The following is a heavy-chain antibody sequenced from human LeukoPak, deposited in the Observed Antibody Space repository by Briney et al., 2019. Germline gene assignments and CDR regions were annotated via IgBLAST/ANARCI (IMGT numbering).Heavy chain of an antibody. J-gene: IGHJ4*02. V-gene: IGHV4-4*07. D-gene: IGHD6-19*01. CDR2: IYTSGST. CDR3: ARDAKLSSSGWSFYYFDY. Sequence: SETLSLTCTVSGGSISSYYWSWIRQPAGKGLEWIGRIYTSGSTNYNPSLKSRVTMSVDTSKNQFSLKLSSVTAADTAVYYCARDAKLSSSGWSFYYFDYWGQGTLVTVSS. CDR1: GGSISSYY.